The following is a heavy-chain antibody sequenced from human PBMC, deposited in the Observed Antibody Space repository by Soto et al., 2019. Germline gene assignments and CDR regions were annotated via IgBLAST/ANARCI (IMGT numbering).Heavy chain of an antibody. J-gene: IGHJ6*03. CDR3: ASSLRGYYYYYMDV. V-gene: IGHV1-18*01. D-gene: IGHD3-10*01. Sequence: QVQLVQSGAEVKKPGASVKVSCKASGYTFTSYGISWVRQAPGQGLEWMGWISAYNGNTNYAQKLQGRVTMTTNTSTSTADMELRSLRSDDTAVDYCASSLRGYYYYYMDVWGKGSTVTVSS. CDR2: ISAYNGNT. CDR1: GYTFTSYG.